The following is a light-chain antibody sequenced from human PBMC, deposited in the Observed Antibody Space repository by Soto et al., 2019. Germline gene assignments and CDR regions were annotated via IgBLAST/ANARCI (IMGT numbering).Light chain of an antibody. CDR3: QQYGSSPMYT. J-gene: IGKJ2*01. Sequence: EIVLTQSPGTLSLSPGERATLSCRASQSVSSSYLAWYQQKPGQAPRLLIYGASSRATGIPDRFSGSGSGTYFTLTISRLDPEDFAVYYCQQYGSSPMYTFGQGTKLEIK. CDR1: QSVSSSY. V-gene: IGKV3-20*01. CDR2: GAS.